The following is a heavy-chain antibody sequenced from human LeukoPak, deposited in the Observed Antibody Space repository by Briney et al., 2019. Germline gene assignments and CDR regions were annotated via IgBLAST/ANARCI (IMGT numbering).Heavy chain of an antibody. V-gene: IGHV1-3*01. Sequence: ASVKVSCKASGYTFTSYAMHWVRQAPGQSLEWMGWINAGNGNTKYSQKFQGRVTITRDTSASTAYMELSSLRSEDTAVYYCARHPDRAAAGTGFDYWGQGTLVTVSS. CDR1: GYTFTSYA. D-gene: IGHD6-13*01. J-gene: IGHJ4*02. CDR3: ARHPDRAAAGTGFDY. CDR2: INAGNGNT.